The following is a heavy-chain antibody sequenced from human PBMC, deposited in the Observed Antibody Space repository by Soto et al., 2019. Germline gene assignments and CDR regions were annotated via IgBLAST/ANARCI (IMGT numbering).Heavy chain of an antibody. CDR3: ARDKITGLFDY. CDR2: INHSGST. Sequence: QVQLQQWGAGLLKPSETLSLTCAVYGGSFSGYYWTWIHQPPGTGLEWIGEINHSGSTNYNPSLKSRVTISVDTSMNQFSLKLTSVTAADTAVYYCARDKITGLFDYWGQGTLVTVSS. J-gene: IGHJ4*02. CDR1: GGSFSGYY. D-gene: IGHD2-8*02. V-gene: IGHV4-34*01.